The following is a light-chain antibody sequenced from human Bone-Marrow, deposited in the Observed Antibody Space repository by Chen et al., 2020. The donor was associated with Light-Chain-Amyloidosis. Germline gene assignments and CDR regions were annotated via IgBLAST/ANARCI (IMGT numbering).Light chain of an antibody. V-gene: IGKV4-1*01. J-gene: IGKJ1*01. CDR1: QSVLYSSNNTNY. Sequence: DIVMTQSPDSLAVSLGEGGTINCKSSQSVLYSSNNTNYLAWYQQKQGQPPKLLIYWASTRESGVPDRFSGSGSGTDFTLTISSLQAEDVAVYYCQQYYSTPWTFGQGTKVEIK. CDR3: QQYYSTPWT. CDR2: WAS.